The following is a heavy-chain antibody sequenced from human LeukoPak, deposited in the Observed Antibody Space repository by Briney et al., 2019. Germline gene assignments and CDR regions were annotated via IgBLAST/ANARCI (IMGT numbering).Heavy chain of an antibody. J-gene: IGHJ5*02. CDR3: ARGWVTMVRGVMRWFDP. Sequence: SETLSLTCTVYGGSFSGYYWSWIRQPPGKGLEWIGEINHSGSTNYNPSLKSRVTISVDTSKNQFSLKLSSVTAADTAVYYCARGWVTMVRGVMRWFDPWGQGTLVTVSS. CDR2: INHSGST. V-gene: IGHV4-34*01. CDR1: GGSFSGYY. D-gene: IGHD3-10*01.